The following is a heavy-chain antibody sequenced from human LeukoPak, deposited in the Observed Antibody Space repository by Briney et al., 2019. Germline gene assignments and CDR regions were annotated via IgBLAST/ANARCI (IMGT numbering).Heavy chain of an antibody. J-gene: IGHJ3*02. CDR1: GYSFTSYW. D-gene: IGHD5-24*01. V-gene: IGHV5-51*01. Sequence: GASLQISSKGSGYSFTSYWIGCVRQMRGKGLEWMGIIYPGDSVTRYSPSFQGQVTISADKSISTAYLQWSSLKASDTAMYYCAMRRDGYNQNAFDIWGQGTMVTV. CDR2: IYPGDSVT. CDR3: AMRRDGYNQNAFDI.